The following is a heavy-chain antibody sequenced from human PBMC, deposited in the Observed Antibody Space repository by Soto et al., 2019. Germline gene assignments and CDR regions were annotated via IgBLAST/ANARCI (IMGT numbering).Heavy chain of an antibody. Sequence: SQALSHTCAISGDSVSSNSAAWNWIRQSPSRGLEWLGRTYYRSRFFSDYAESVKSRIIINPDTSKNQFSLQLKSVTPEDTAVYYCVRDRYSSSGWFDPWGQGTPVTVSS. CDR2: TYYRSRFFS. J-gene: IGHJ5*02. CDR3: VRDRYSSSGWFDP. CDR1: GDSVSSNSAA. D-gene: IGHD3-10*01. V-gene: IGHV6-1*01.